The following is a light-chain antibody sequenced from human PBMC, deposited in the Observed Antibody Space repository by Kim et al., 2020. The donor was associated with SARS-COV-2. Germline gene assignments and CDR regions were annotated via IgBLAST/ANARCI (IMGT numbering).Light chain of an antibody. CDR1: SNDVVGYNY. J-gene: IGLJ2*01. Sequence: PGQTVTISCTGTSNDVVGYNYVSWYQQHPGKAPKLMIYDVSNRPSGVPDRCSGSKSGNTASLTIAGLQPEDEDDYYCCSYAGSYTVFGGGTQLTVL. CDR3: CSYAGSYTV. V-gene: IGLV2-11*03. CDR2: DVS.